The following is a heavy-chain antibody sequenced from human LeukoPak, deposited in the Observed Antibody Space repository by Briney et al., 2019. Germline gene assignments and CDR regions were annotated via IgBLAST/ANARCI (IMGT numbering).Heavy chain of an antibody. CDR1: GFTFSSYG. V-gene: IGHV3-30*03. Sequence: PGGSLRLSCAASGFTFSSYGMHWVRQAPGKGLEWVAVISYDGSNKYYADSVKGRFTISRDNSKNTLYLQMNSLRAEDTAVYYCASILSSLVPAAKSVAYWGQGTLVTVSS. J-gene: IGHJ4*02. CDR3: ASILSSLVPAAKSVAY. D-gene: IGHD2-2*01. CDR2: ISYDGSNK.